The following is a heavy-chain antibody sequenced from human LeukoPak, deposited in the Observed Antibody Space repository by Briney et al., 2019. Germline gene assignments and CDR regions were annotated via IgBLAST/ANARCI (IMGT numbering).Heavy chain of an antibody. Sequence: ASVEVSCKASGYTFTNYPMHWVRQAPGQGLEWMGIINPSDSSTNYAQRFQGRVTLTSDTSTSTVYMDLSSLRSEDTAVYFCARDDVVAGPFYYYGMDVWGQGTTVTVSS. J-gene: IGHJ6*02. D-gene: IGHD5-12*01. CDR3: ARDDVVAGPFYYYGMDV. CDR1: GYTFTNYP. CDR2: INPSDSST. V-gene: IGHV1-46*01.